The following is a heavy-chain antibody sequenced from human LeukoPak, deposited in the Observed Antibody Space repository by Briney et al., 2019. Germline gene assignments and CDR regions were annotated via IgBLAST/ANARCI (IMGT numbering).Heavy chain of an antibody. V-gene: IGHV3-30*03. Sequence: GRSLRLSCAASGFTFSSCGMHWVRQAPGKGLEWVAVISYDGSNKYYADSVKGRFTISRDNSKNTLYLQMNSLRAEDTAIYYCARDHGYSSSSRYWGQGTLVTVSS. J-gene: IGHJ4*02. CDR3: ARDHGYSSSSRY. CDR2: ISYDGSNK. CDR1: GFTFSSCG. D-gene: IGHD6-6*01.